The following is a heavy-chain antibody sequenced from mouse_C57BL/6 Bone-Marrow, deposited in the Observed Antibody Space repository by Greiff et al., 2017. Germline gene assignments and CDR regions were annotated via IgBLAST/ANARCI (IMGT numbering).Heavy chain of an antibody. CDR1: GFTFSDFY. CDR2: SRNKANDYTT. CDR3: ASDAHLRPFAY. J-gene: IGHJ3*01. V-gene: IGHV7-1*01. D-gene: IGHD1-1*01. Sequence: EVQLVESGGGLVQSGRSLRLSCATSGFTFSDFYMEWVRQAPGKGLEWISASRNKANDYTTEYSASVKGRFIVSRDTSQSILYLPMNALRAEDTAIYYCASDAHLRPFAYWGQGTLVTVSA.